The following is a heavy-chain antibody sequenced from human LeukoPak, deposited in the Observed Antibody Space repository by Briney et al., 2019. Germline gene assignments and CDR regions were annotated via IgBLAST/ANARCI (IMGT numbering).Heavy chain of an antibody. CDR3: ARDSPDDYGGNSSGSSNY. CDR2: INPSGGST. Sequence: ASVKVSCKASGYTFTSYYMHWVRQAPGQGLEWMGIINPSGGSTSYAQKFQGRVTMTRDTSTSTVYMELSSLRSEDTAVYYCARDSPDDYGGNSSGSSNYWGQGTLVTVSS. D-gene: IGHD4-17*01. J-gene: IGHJ4*02. CDR1: GYTFTSYY. V-gene: IGHV1-46*01.